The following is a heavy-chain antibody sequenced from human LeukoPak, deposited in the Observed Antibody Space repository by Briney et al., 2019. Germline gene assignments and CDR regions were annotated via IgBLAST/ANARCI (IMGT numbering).Heavy chain of an antibody. CDR1: GGSFSGYY. V-gene: IGHV4-34*01. CDR2: INHSGST. CDR3: ASRGGWYVPP. J-gene: IGHJ5*02. Sequence: SETLSLTRAVYGGSFSGYYWSWIRQPPGKGLEWIGEINHSGSTNYNPSLKSRVTISVDTSKNQFSLKLSSVTAADTAVYYCASRGGWYVPPWGQGTLVTVSS. D-gene: IGHD6-19*01.